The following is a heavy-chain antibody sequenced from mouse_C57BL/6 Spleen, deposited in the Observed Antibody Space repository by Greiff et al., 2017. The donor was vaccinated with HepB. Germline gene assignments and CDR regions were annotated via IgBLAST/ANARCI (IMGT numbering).Heavy chain of an antibody. Sequence: EVKLMESGGGLVQPGGSLSLSCAASGFTFTDYYMSWVRQPPGKALEWLGFIRNNANGYTTEYRASVKGRFTISRDNSQSFLYLQMYALRAEDSATYYCARYSELLFDDWGQGTTLTVSS. CDR1: GFTFTDYY. J-gene: IGHJ2*01. V-gene: IGHV7-3*01. CDR3: ARYSELLFDD. CDR2: IRNNANGYTT. D-gene: IGHD1-3*01.